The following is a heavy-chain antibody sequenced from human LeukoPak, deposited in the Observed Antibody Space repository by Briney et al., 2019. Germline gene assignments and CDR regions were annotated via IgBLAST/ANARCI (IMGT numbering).Heavy chain of an antibody. CDR3: ATGVVTIFYFDY. D-gene: IGHD3-3*01. V-gene: IGHV4-39*01. J-gene: IGHJ4*02. CDR1: GGSISSSSYY. Sequence: PSETLSLTCTVSGGSISSSSYYWGWIRQPPGKGLEWIGSIYYSGSTYYNPSLKSRVTISVDTSKNQFSLKLSSVTAADTAVYYCATGVVTIFYFDYWGQGTLVTVSS. CDR2: IYYSGST.